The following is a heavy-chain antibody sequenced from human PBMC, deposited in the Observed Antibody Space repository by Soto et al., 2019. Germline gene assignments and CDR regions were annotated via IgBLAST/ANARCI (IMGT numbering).Heavy chain of an antibody. CDR2: IIPTSGTT. V-gene: IGHV1-69*13. CDR3: ARFSRQQMVRVPSES. J-gene: IGHJ5*02. CDR1: AGTLSSYA. D-gene: IGHD6-13*01. Sequence: SVNVSCTRSAGTLSSYAITWVRQAPGQGPEWMGGIIPTSGTTNYAQKFQGRVTIKADEYRTAYMELSSLTYEDTAVYYCARFSRQQMVRVPSESSGQQTLFTNSS.